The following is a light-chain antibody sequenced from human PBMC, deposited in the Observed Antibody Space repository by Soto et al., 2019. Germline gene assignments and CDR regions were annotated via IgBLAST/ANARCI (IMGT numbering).Light chain of an antibody. Sequence: SYELTQPPSVSVAPGQTARITCGGNNIGSKSVHWYQQKAGQAPVLVVYEDSDRPSGIPERFSGSNSGNTATLTIGRVEAGDEADYYCQVWDSSSDHYVFGIGTKLTVL. CDR2: EDS. CDR3: QVWDSSSDHYV. J-gene: IGLJ1*01. CDR1: NIGSKS. V-gene: IGLV3-21*02.